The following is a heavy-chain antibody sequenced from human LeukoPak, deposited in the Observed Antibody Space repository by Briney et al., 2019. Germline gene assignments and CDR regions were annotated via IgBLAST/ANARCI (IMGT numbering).Heavy chain of an antibody. D-gene: IGHD6-13*01. Sequence: SETLSLTCTVSGGSISSYYWSWIRQPPGKGLEWIGYIYYSGSTNYNPSLKSRVTISVDTSKNQFSLKLSSVTAADTAVCYCARGGYSSSWYSNYWGQGTLVTVSS. CDR2: IYYSGST. J-gene: IGHJ4*02. CDR1: GGSISSYY. V-gene: IGHV4-59*01. CDR3: ARGGYSSSWYSNY.